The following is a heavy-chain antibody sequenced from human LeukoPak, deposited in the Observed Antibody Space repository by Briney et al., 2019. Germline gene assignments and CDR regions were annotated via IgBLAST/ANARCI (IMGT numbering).Heavy chain of an antibody. D-gene: IGHD3-10*01. CDR3: AREEERFASWGYFKY. CDR2: ISRQSGAST. J-gene: IGHJ4*02. Sequence: PGGSLRLSCAASGFTFSSYDMYWVRQAPGKGLECVASISRQSGASTYYAASVEGRFTISRDNSRSTLYLEMNSLRAEDTALYYCAREEERFASWGYFKYWGQGALVTVSS. CDR1: GFTFSSYD. V-gene: IGHV3-23*01.